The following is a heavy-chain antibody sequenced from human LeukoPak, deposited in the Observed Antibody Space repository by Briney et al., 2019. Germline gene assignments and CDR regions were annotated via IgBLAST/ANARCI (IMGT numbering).Heavy chain of an antibody. CDR1: GGFISSYY. J-gene: IGHJ3*02. D-gene: IGHD3-10*01. Sequence: SETLSLTCSVSGGFISSYYWGWIRQPPGKGLEWIGYIYYSGSTNYNPSLKSRVTISVDTSKNQFSLKLSSVTAADTAVYYCARGIPTGNDAFDIWGQGTMVTVSS. CDR2: IYYSGST. V-gene: IGHV4-59*01. CDR3: ARGIPTGNDAFDI.